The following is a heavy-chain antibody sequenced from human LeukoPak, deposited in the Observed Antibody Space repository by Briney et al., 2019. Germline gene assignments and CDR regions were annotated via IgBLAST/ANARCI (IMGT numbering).Heavy chain of an antibody. CDR2: ISSSSSYI. D-gene: IGHD3-16*01. CDR3: ARDLEITHGMDV. V-gene: IGHV3-21*01. CDR1: GFTFSSYS. J-gene: IGHJ6*02. Sequence: GGSLRLSCAASGFTFSSYSMNWVRQAPGKGLDWVSSISSSSSYIYYADSVKGRFTISRDNAKNSLYLQMNSLRAEDTAVYYCARDLEITHGMDVWGQGTTVTVSS.